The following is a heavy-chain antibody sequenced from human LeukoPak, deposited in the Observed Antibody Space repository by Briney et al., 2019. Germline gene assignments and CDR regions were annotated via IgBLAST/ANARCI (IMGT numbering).Heavy chain of an antibody. CDR1: GFTFSSYG. CDR2: ISSSGSTI. J-gene: IGHJ4*02. Sequence: GRSLRLSCAASGFTFSSYGMHWVRQAPGKGLEWVSYISSSGSTIYYADSVKGRFTISRDNAKNSLYLQMNSLRAEDTAVYYCAILSGSYGGLDYWGQGTLVTVSS. V-gene: IGHV3-48*04. D-gene: IGHD1-26*01. CDR3: AILSGSYGGLDY.